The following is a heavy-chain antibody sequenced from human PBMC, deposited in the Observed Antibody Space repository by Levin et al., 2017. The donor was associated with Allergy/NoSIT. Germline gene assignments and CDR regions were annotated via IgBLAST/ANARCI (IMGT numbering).Heavy chain of an antibody. CDR3: VTRSAYSSGHYDFDY. J-gene: IGHJ4*02. V-gene: IGHV1-69*13. D-gene: IGHD5-18*01. Sequence: GASVKVSCKASGGTFRHYALSWVRQAPGQGFEWMGGIVPVFGSTTYAQKFHGRVTITADESTSTAYMELSSLRSDDTAVYYCVTRSAYSSGHYDFDYWGQGTLVTVSS. CDR1: GGTFRHYA. CDR2: IVPVFGST.